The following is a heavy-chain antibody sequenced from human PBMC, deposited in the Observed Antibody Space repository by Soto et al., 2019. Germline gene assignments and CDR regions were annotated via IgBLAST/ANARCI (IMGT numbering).Heavy chain of an antibody. CDR2: IWYDGSNK. D-gene: IGHD3-16*01. CDR1: SFG. Sequence: SFGWRRIRQKKNKGLEWVAVIWYDGSNKYYADSVEGRFTISRDNSKNTLYLQMNSLRAEDTAVYFCARDAKGASRWPYYFDYWGQRTLVTVSS. CDR3: ARDAKGASRWPYYFDY. V-gene: IGHV3-33*01. J-gene: IGHJ4*02.